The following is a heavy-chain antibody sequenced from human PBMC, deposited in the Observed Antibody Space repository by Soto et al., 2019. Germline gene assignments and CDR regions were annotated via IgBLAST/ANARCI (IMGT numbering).Heavy chain of an antibody. D-gene: IGHD1-26*01. CDR2: ISAYNGNT. CDR3: ARLGYRGNYYYGMDV. V-gene: IGHV1-18*01. J-gene: IGHJ6*02. CDR1: GYTFTGYG. Sequence: GASVKTSIKASGYTFTGYGISWVRQAPGQGLEWMGWISAYNGNTNYAQKLQGRVTMTTDTSTSTAYMELRSLRSDDTAVYYCARLGYRGNYYYGMDVWGQGTTVTVSS.